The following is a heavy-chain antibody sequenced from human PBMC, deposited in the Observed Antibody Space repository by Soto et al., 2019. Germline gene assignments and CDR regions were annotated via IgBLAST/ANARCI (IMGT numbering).Heavy chain of an antibody. CDR3: ARDRWLEQSLEIGDMPGDY. Sequence: QVQLVQSGAEVKKPGASVKVSCKASGYTFTSYGIRWVRQAPGQGLEWMGWISAYNGNTNYAQKLQGRVTMTTDTSTSTGYMELRSMRSADTAVYYCARDRWLEQSLEIGDMPGDYWGQGTLVTVSS. V-gene: IGHV1-18*01. CDR1: GYTFTSYG. D-gene: IGHD6-19*01. CDR2: ISAYNGNT. J-gene: IGHJ4*02.